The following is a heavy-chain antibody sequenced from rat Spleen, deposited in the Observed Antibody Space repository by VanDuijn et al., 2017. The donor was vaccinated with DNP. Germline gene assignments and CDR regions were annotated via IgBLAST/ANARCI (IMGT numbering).Heavy chain of an antibody. Sequence: QVQLKESGPGLVQPSQTLSLTCTVSGFSLTSYGVSWVRQPPGKGLEWIGAIWSGGSTDYNSALKSRLSISRDTSKNQIFLKMNSLQTEDSATYYCARDWDGYNIDYWGQGLMVTVSS. D-gene: IGHD4-1*01. J-gene: IGHJ2*01. CDR3: ARDWDGYNIDY. CDR2: IWSGGST. CDR1: GFSLTSYG. V-gene: IGHV2-4*01.